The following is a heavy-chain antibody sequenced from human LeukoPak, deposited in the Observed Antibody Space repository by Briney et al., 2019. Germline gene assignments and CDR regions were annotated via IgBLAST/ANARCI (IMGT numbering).Heavy chain of an antibody. Sequence: SETLSLTCTVSGGSVSSYYWSWIRQPPGKGLEWIGYIYYSESTNYNPSLKSRVTISVDKSQNQFSLKVDSLTAADTAVYYCVANGYYCLDVWGKGTTVTVSS. V-gene: IGHV4-59*02. CDR2: IYYSEST. J-gene: IGHJ6*03. CDR1: GGSVSSYY. CDR3: VANGYYCLDV. D-gene: IGHD2-8*01.